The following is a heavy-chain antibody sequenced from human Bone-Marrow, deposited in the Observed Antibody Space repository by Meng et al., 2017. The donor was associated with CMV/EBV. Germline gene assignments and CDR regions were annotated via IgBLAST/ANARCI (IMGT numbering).Heavy chain of an antibody. D-gene: IGHD1-1*01. V-gene: IGHV3-11*04. J-gene: IGHJ6*02. CDR3: ARLMYPTTGGYYYGMDV. CDR1: GFTFSDYY. Sequence: GGSLRLSCAASGFTFSDYYMSWIRQAPGKGLEWVSYISSSGSTIYYADSVKGRFAISRDNAKNSLYLQMNSLRAEDTAVYYCARLMYPTTGGYYYGMDVWGQGTTVTVSS. CDR2: ISSSGSTI.